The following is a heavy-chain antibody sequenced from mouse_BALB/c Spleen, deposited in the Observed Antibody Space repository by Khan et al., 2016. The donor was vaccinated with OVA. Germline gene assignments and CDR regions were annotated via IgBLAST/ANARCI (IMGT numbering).Heavy chain of an antibody. J-gene: IGHJ3*01. Sequence: QVQLLQSGPELVKPGASVKMSCKASGYTFSDYVISWVKLRTGQGLEWIGEIYPGSGSTYYNEKFKGKATLTADKSSNTAYMQLSSLTSEDSAVYCCARSYDGAWFAYWGQGTLVTVS. V-gene: IGHV1-77*01. D-gene: IGHD1-1*01. CDR2: IYPGSGST. CDR3: ARSYDGAWFAY. CDR1: GYTFSDYV.